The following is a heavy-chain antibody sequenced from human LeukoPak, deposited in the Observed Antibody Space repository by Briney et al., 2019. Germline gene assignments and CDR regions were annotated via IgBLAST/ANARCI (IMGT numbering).Heavy chain of an antibody. CDR2: IYYSGST. V-gene: IGHV4-59*08. D-gene: IGHD6-19*01. J-gene: IGHJ5*02. Sequence: PSETLSLTCTVSGGSISSYYWSWIRQPPGKGLEWIRYIYYSGSTNYNPSLKSRVTISVDTSKNQFSLKLSSVTAADTAVYYCARSALAVAALGWFDPWGQGTLVTVSS. CDR1: GGSISSYY. CDR3: ARSALAVAALGWFDP.